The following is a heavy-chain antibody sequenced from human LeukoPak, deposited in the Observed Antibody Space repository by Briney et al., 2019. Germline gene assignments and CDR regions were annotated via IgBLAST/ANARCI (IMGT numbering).Heavy chain of an antibody. Sequence: SETLSLTCAVYGGSFSGYYWSWIRQPPGKGLEWIGEINHSGSTNYNPSLKSRVTISVDTSKNQFSLKLSSVTAADTAVYYCARRMDGSSFDYWGQGTLVTVSS. V-gene: IGHV4-34*01. CDR3: ARRMDGSSFDY. J-gene: IGHJ4*02. D-gene: IGHD6-13*01. CDR2: INHSGST. CDR1: GGSFSGYY.